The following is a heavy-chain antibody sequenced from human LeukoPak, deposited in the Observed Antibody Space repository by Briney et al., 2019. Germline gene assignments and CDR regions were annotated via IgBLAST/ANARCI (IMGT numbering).Heavy chain of an antibody. Sequence: PSETLSLTCTVSGGSISSYYWSWIRQPPGKGLEWIGYICYSGSTNYNPSLKSRVTISVDTSKNQFSLKLSSVTAADTAVYYCARAHYSSGYYLGSGGRWFDPWGQGTLVTVSS. V-gene: IGHV4-59*01. J-gene: IGHJ5*02. CDR1: GGSISSYY. CDR3: ARAHYSSGYYLGSGGRWFDP. D-gene: IGHD3-22*01. CDR2: ICYSGST.